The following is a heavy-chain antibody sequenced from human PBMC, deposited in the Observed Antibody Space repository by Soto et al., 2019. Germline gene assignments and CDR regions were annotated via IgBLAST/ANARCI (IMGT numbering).Heavy chain of an antibody. Sequence: GGSLRLSCAASGFTFSNAWMNWVRQAPGKGLEWVGRIKSKTDGGTTDYAAPVKGRFTISRDDSKNTLYLQMNSLKTEDTAVYYCTTTAYSGYVPYYFDYWGQGTLVTVSS. CDR2: IKSKTDGGTT. V-gene: IGHV3-15*07. CDR3: TTTAYSGYVPYYFDY. D-gene: IGHD5-12*01. J-gene: IGHJ4*02. CDR1: GFTFSNAW.